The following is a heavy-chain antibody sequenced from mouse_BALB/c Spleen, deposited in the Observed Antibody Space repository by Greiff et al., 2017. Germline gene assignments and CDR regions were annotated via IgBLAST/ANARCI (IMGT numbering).Heavy chain of an antibody. CDR1: GYSITSDYA. Sequence: EVQLQQSGPGLVKPSQSLSLTCTVTGYSITSDYAWNWIRQFPGNKLEWMGYISYSGSTSYNPSLKSRISITRDTSKNQFFLQLNSVTTEDTATYYGGSGNYDFAYWGQGTLVTVSA. D-gene: IGHD2-1*01. J-gene: IGHJ3*01. CDR2: ISYSGST. V-gene: IGHV3-2*02. CDR3: GSGNYDFAY.